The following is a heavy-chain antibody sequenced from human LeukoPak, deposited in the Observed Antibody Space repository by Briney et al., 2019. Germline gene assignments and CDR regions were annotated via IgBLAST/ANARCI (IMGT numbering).Heavy chain of an antibody. CDR2: TYSRSTWYN. CDR1: GDSVSSNSVT. D-gene: IGHD2-2*01. J-gene: IGHJ5*02. V-gene: IGHV6-1*01. Sequence: SQTLSLTCAISGDSVSSNSVTWNWIRQSPSRGLEWLGRTYSRSTWYNDYAVSVRGRITVNPDTSKNQFSLHLNSVTPEDTAVYYCARRLTQYDCFDPWGQGILVTVSS. CDR3: ARRLTQYDCFDP.